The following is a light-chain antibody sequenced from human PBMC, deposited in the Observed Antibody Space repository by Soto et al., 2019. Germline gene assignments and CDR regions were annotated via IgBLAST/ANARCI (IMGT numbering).Light chain of an antibody. Sequence: EIVMTQSPATLSLSPGEKVTLSCRASQSVGTSLAWYQQKPGQPPRILIFGASTRITGIPDRFSGSGSGTEFTLTISSLHSEDFAVYYCQQYDSYPLTFGGGTRVEIK. J-gene: IGKJ4*01. V-gene: IGKV3-15*01. CDR1: QSVGTS. CDR2: GAS. CDR3: QQYDSYPLT.